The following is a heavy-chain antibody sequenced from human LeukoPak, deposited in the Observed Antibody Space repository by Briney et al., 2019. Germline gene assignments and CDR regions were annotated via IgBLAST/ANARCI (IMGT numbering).Heavy chain of an antibody. D-gene: IGHD2-21*01. CDR1: GFIFDHYA. Sequence: GRSLRLSCEASGFIFDHYAMHWVRQAPGKGLEWVSSISWNSGFINYADSVKGRFTISRDNAKSSLYPQMNSLRADDTALYYCAKDNWGLDKGFLDYWGQGTLVTVSS. J-gene: IGHJ4*02. CDR3: AKDNWGLDKGFLDY. V-gene: IGHV3-9*01. CDR2: ISWNSGFI.